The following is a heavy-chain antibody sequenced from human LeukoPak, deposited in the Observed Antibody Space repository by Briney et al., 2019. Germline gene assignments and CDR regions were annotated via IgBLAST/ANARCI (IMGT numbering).Heavy chain of an antibody. D-gene: IGHD1-26*01. Sequence: SETLSLTCTVSGGSISSSRYYWGWIRQPPGKGLEWIGSIYYSGSTYYNPSLKSRVTISIDMSKNEFSLRLNSVTAADTAMYYCAKSGGYGLIDYWGQGTLVTVSS. V-gene: IGHV4-39*01. CDR1: GGSISSSRYY. J-gene: IGHJ4*02. CDR3: AKSGGYGLIDY. CDR2: IYYSGST.